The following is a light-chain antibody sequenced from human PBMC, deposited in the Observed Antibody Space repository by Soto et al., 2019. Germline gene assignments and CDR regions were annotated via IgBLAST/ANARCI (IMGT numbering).Light chain of an antibody. Sequence: EIVLTQSPGTLSLSPGERATLSCRASQSVSSSSYLAWYQQKPGQAPRLLIYDASSRATGIPDRFSGSGSATDFTLTISRLEPEDCAVYYCHQYGSSPSYTFGQGTKLEIK. CDR3: HQYGSSPSYT. CDR2: DAS. J-gene: IGKJ2*01. CDR1: QSVSSSSY. V-gene: IGKV3-20*01.